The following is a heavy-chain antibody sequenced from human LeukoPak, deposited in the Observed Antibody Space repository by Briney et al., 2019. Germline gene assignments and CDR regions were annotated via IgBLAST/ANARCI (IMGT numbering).Heavy chain of an antibody. Sequence: SETLSLTCAVSGGSISGYYWSWIRQPAGKGLEWIGRIYTSGSTNYNPSLKSRVTISVDTSKNQFSLKLSSVTAADTAVYYCARGGGPNYYYMDVWGKGTTVTVSS. V-gene: IGHV4-4*07. J-gene: IGHJ6*03. CDR2: IYTSGST. CDR1: GGSISGYY. D-gene: IGHD3-16*01. CDR3: ARGGGPNYYYMDV.